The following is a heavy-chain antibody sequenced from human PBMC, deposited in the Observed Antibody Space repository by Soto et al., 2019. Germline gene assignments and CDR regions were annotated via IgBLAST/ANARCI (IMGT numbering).Heavy chain of an antibody. CDR3: ARQIRKYDYWSNKYYYYGLDV. Sequence: GESLKISCKGSEYSFSTYWIAWVRQMPGKGLEWMGIIYPGDSDTRYSPSFQGQVTISADKSSSTAHLQWSSLKASDTAMYYCARQIRKYDYWSNKYYYYGLDVWGQATTVTVS. V-gene: IGHV5-51*01. CDR1: EYSFSTYW. CDR2: IYPGDSDT. D-gene: IGHD3-3*01. J-gene: IGHJ6*02.